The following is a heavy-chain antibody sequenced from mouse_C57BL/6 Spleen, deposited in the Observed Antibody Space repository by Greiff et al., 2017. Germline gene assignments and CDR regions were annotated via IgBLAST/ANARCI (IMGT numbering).Heavy chain of an antibody. Sequence: QVQLKESGAELARPGASVKLSCKASGYTFTSYGISWVKQRPGQGLEWIGEIYPRSGNTYYNEKFKGKATLTADKSSSTASMELRSLTSEDSAVYFGAKNRESGQGPTGFAYGGQGTLVSVSA. D-gene: IGHD1-3*01. V-gene: IGHV1-81*01. CDR2: IYPRSGNT. CDR1: GYTFTSYG. CDR3: AKNRESGQGPTGFAY. J-gene: IGHJ3*01.